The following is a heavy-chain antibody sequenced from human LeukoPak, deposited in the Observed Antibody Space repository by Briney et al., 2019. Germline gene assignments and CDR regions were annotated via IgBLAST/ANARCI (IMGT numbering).Heavy chain of an antibody. V-gene: IGHV4-34*01. J-gene: IGHJ4*02. D-gene: IGHD4-17*01. CDR3: ARALGATVID. CDR2: INHSGST. Sequence: PSETLSLTCAVYGGSFSGYYWSWIRQPPGKGLEWIGEINHSGSTNYNPSLKSRVTISVDTSKNQFSLKLSSVTAADTAVYYCARALGATVIDWSQGTLVTVSS. CDR1: GGSFSGYY.